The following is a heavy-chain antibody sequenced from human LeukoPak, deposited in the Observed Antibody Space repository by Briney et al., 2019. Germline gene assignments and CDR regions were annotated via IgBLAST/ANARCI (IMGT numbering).Heavy chain of an antibody. CDR3: ARAYCSGGSCYPFDY. D-gene: IGHD2-15*01. V-gene: IGHV3-30*03. Sequence: GGSLRLSCAASGFTFSSYGIHWVRQAPGKGLEWVAVISYDGSNKYYADSVKGRFTISRDNSKNTLYLQMNSLRAEDTAVYYCARAYCSGGSCYPFDYWGQGTLVTVSS. J-gene: IGHJ4*02. CDR2: ISYDGSNK. CDR1: GFTFSSYG.